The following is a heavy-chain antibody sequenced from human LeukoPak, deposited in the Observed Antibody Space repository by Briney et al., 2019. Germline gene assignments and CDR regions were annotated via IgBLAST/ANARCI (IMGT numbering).Heavy chain of an antibody. Sequence: PGGSLRLSCAASGFTVSSNYMSWVRQAPGKGLEWVSIIYSGGSTYYADSVRGRFTISRDNSKNTLYLQMNSLRAEDTAVYYCAKDSGYDGGGYDAFDIWGQGTMVTVSS. J-gene: IGHJ3*02. V-gene: IGHV3-66*01. CDR3: AKDSGYDGGGYDAFDI. D-gene: IGHD5-12*01. CDR2: IYSGGST. CDR1: GFTVSSNY.